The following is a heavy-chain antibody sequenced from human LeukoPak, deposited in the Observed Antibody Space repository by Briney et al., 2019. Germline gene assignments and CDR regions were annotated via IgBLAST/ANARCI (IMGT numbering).Heavy chain of an antibody. Sequence: SETLSLTCSVSGGSISTHYWSWIRQSAGKGLEWIGRIYISGGTDYNPSLKSRVTISVDTSKNQFSLKLSSVTAADTAVYYCARAEYFDLWGQGTLVTVSS. CDR2: IYISGGT. CDR3: ARAEYFDL. V-gene: IGHV4-4*07. CDR1: GGSISTHY. J-gene: IGHJ4*02.